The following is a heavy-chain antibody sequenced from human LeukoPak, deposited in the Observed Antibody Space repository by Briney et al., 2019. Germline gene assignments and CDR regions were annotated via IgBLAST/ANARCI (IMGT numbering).Heavy chain of an antibody. CDR2: ISGSGGNT. D-gene: IGHD2-2*01. CDR1: GFTFDDYG. CDR3: AKGYCSSTSCSLGWYFDL. V-gene: IGHV3-23*01. J-gene: IGHJ2*01. Sequence: PGGSLRLSCAASGFTFDDYGMSWARQAPGKGLEWVSAISGSGGNTYYADSVRGRFTIARDISKNTLFPQMNSLRAEDTAVYYCAKGYCSSTSCSLGWYFDLWGRGTLVTVSS.